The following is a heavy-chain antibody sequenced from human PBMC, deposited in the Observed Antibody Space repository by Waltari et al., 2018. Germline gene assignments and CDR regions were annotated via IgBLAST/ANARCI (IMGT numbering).Heavy chain of an antibody. D-gene: IGHD2-2*01. V-gene: IGHV4-34*01. CDR3: ATSIYCSSTSCYLNYYYGMDV. J-gene: IGHJ6*02. CDR2: INHSGST. CDR1: GGSFSGYY. Sequence: QVQLQQWGAGLLKPSETLSLTCAVYGGSFSGYYWSWIRQPPGKGLEWIGEINHSGSTNYNPSLKSRVTISVDTSKNQFSLKLSSVTAADTAVYYCATSIYCSSTSCYLNYYYGMDVWGQGTTVIVSS.